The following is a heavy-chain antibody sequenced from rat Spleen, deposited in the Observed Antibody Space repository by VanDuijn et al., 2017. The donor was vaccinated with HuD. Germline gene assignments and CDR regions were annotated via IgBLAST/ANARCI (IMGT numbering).Heavy chain of an antibody. D-gene: IGHD1-12*02. J-gene: IGHJ3*01. CDR2: ITSGGHT. CDR3: TRDHSYWGSYYPGGFAY. CDR1: GFSLTSNG. Sequence: QVQLKESGPGLVQPSQTLSLTCTVSGFSLTSNGVTWVRQPPGKGLEWVAIITSGGHTYYNSVLKSRLSISRDTSKSQLFLKVNSLQAEDTAIYFCTRDHSYWGSYYPGGFAYWGQGTLVTVSS. V-gene: IGHV2S12*01.